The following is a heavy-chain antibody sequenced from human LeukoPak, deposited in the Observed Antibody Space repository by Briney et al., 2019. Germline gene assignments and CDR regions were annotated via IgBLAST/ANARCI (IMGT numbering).Heavy chain of an antibody. Sequence: GESLKISCKGSGYSFTSYWIGWVRQMPGKGLEWMGIIYPGESETRYSPSFQGQVTISVDKPINTAYLQWTSLKASDTAIYYCARREFYITGSHYYFDNWGQGTLVSVSS. CDR2: IYPGESET. CDR1: GYSFTSYW. V-gene: IGHV5-51*01. CDR3: ARREFYITGSHYYFDN. J-gene: IGHJ4*02. D-gene: IGHD3-9*01.